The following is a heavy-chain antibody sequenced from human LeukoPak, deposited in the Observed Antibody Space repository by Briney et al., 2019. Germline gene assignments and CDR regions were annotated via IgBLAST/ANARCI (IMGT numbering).Heavy chain of an antibody. CDR1: GFTFSTYG. V-gene: IGHV3-30*03. CDR3: ARDYGSGSFPFDY. D-gene: IGHD3-10*01. CDR2: ISYDGSDK. J-gene: IGHJ4*02. Sequence: PGGSLRLSCAASGFTFSTYGMHWVRQAPGKGLEWVAVISYDGSDKYSADSVKGRFTISRDNAKNSLYLQMNSLRDEDTAVYYCARDYGSGSFPFDYWGQGTLVTVSS.